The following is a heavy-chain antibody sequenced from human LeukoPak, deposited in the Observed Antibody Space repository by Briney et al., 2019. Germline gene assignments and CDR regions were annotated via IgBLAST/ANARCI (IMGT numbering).Heavy chain of an antibody. CDR2: ISSRSFTI. CDR3: ARGGSSCFDS. D-gene: IGHD6-13*01. J-gene: IGHJ4*02. V-gene: IGHV3-48*02. CDR1: GFTFSAYS. Sequence: GGSLRLSCAASGFTFSAYSMNWVRQAPGKGLDWVSYISSRSFTIYYADSVKGRFTISRDNAKNSLYLEMNSLRDEDTAVYYCARGGSSCFDSWGQGTLVTVSS.